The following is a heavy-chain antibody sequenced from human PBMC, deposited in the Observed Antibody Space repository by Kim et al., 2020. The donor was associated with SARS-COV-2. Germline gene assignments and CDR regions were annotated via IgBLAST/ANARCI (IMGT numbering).Heavy chain of an antibody. V-gene: IGHV3-21*01. J-gene: IGHJ6*02. CDR3: ARGPGGTVTTSIIYGMDV. CDR2: ISSSSSYI. CDR1: GFTFSSYS. D-gene: IGHD4-4*01. Sequence: GGSLRLSCAASGFTFSSYSMNWVRQAPGKGLEWVSSISSSSSYIYYADSVKGRFTISRDNAKNSLYLQMNSLRAEDTAVYYCARGPGGTVTTSIIYGMDVWGQGTTVTVSS.